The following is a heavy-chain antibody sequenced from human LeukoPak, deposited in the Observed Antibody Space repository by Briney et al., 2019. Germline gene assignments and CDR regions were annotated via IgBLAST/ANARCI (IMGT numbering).Heavy chain of an antibody. CDR1: GFTLSSYA. V-gene: IGHV3-30-3*01. CDR2: ISYDGSNK. D-gene: IGHD6-6*01. J-gene: IGHJ5*02. Sequence: PGGSLRLSCTASGFTLSSYAMHWVRQAPGKGLEWVAVISYDGSNKYYADSVKGRFTISRDNSKNTLYLQMNSLRAEDTAVYYCARDRVVAARAAGRVLIDPWGQGTLVTVSS. CDR3: ARDRVVAARAAGRVLIDP.